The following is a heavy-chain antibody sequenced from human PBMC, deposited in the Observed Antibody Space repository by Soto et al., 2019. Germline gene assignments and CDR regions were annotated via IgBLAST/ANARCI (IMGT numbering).Heavy chain of an antibody. D-gene: IGHD5-18*01. CDR2: IYWYDDK. CDR3: ERSGFRDEAFDN. J-gene: IGHJ4*02. CDR1: GFSLSTSALG. Sequence: CGTTLVNLLHTLTLTCTFSGFSLSTSALGVGWIRQPPGKALEWLALIYWYDDKRYRPALKSRLTITKDTSRNQVVLTMTNMDAVDTATCYCERSGFRDEAFDNWGPGPLVTVSS. V-gene: IGHV2-5*01.